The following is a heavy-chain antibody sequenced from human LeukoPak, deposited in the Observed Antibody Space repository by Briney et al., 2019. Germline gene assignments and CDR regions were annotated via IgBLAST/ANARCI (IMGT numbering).Heavy chain of an antibody. Sequence: PSETLSLTCAVYGGSFCGYYWSWLRQPPGKGLEWIGEINHSGSTNYNPSLKSRVTISVDTSKNQFSLKLSSVTAADTAVYYCARGGGSGWFNWFDPWGQGTLVTVSS. CDR3: ARGGGSGWFNWFDP. D-gene: IGHD6-19*01. V-gene: IGHV4-34*01. CDR2: INHSGST. J-gene: IGHJ5*02. CDR1: GGSFCGYY.